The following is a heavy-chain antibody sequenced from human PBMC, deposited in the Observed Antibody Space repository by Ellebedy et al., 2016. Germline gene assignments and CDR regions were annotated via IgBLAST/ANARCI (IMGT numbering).Heavy chain of an antibody. CDR1: GFTLSDYS. D-gene: IGHD3-16*01. V-gene: IGHV3-21*01. CDR3: ARGVGGTSLNWFDP. CDR2: ISAGSDTT. Sequence: GGSLRLXXAASGFTLSDYSMNWVRQAPGKGLEWVSTISAGSDTTRLADSVRGRFTISRDNAKNSVYLQMNSLRGEDTALYYCARGVGGTSLNWFDPWGQGTLVTVSS. J-gene: IGHJ5*02.